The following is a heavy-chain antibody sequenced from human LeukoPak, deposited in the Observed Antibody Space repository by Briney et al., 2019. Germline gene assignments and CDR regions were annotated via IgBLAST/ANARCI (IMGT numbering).Heavy chain of an antibody. Sequence: PGGSLRLSCAASGFTFTNYWMSWVRQAPGKGLELVANIKQDRSEKYYVDSVKGRFTISRDNAKNSLYLQMNSLRAEDTAVYYCAKQYYYDSSGYYGSWYFDLWGRGTLVTVSS. CDR2: IKQDRSEK. V-gene: IGHV3-7*01. CDR3: AKQYYYDSSGYYGSWYFDL. J-gene: IGHJ2*01. CDR1: GFTFTNYW. D-gene: IGHD3-22*01.